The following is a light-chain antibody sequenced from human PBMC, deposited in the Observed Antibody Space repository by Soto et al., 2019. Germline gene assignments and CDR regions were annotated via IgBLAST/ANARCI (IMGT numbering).Light chain of an antibody. CDR2: EVS. CDR3: SSYTSGSTLV. Sequence: QSALTQSPSASGSPGQSVTISCTGTSSDIGGYNSVSWYQQHPGKAPKLMIYEVSNRPSGVSNRFSGSKSGNTASLTISGLQAEDEADYYCSSYTSGSTLVFGTGTKVTVL. CDR1: SSDIGGYNS. V-gene: IGLV2-14*01. J-gene: IGLJ1*01.